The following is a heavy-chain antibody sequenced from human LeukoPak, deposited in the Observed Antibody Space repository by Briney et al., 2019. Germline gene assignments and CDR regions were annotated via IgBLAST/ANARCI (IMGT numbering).Heavy chain of an antibody. CDR1: GFTFSSYA. Sequence: GGSLRPSCAASGFTFSSYAMSWVRQAPGKGLEWVSAISGSGGSTYYADSVKGRFTISRDNSKSTLYLQMNSLRAEDTAVYYCAKDWGDGYKAYYYYGMDVWGQGTTVTVSS. D-gene: IGHD5-24*01. V-gene: IGHV3-23*01. CDR2: ISGSGGST. J-gene: IGHJ6*02. CDR3: AKDWGDGYKAYYYYGMDV.